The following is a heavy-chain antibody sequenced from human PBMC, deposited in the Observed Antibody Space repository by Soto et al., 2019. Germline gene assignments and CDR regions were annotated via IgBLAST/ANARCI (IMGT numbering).Heavy chain of an antibody. Sequence: EVQLVESGGGLVQPGGSLRLSCGASGFTFSSYSMNWVRQAPGKGLEWISYISSSSSTIFYADSVKGRFTISRDNDKNSLHLQMNNLRDEDTAVYFCAREGRYSGSDYFDYWGQGTLVTVSS. D-gene: IGHD5-12*01. J-gene: IGHJ4*02. V-gene: IGHV3-48*02. CDR1: GFTFSSYS. CDR2: ISSSSSTI. CDR3: AREGRYSGSDYFDY.